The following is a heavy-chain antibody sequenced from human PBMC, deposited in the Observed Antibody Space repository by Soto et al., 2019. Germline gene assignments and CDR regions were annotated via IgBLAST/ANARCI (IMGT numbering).Heavy chain of an antibody. Sequence: GGSLRLSCAASGFTFSSYAMSWVRQAPGKGLEWVSAISGSGGSTYYADSVKGRFTISRDNSKNTLYLQMNSLRAEDTAVYYCAKDPVGYDSSATLEPTDYWGQGTLVTVSS. CDR3: AKDPVGYDSSATLEPTDY. J-gene: IGHJ4*02. CDR1: GFTFSSYA. D-gene: IGHD3-22*01. CDR2: ISGSGGST. V-gene: IGHV3-23*01.